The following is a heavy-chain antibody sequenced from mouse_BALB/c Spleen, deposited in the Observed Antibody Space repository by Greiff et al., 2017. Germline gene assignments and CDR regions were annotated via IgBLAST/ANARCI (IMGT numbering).Heavy chain of an antibody. CDR3: ARCYRYYYAMDY. D-gene: IGHD2-14*01. CDR1: GYTFTSYW. Sequence: QVQLKQPGAELVKPGASVKLSCKASGYTFTSYWMHWVKQRPGQGLEWIGEINPSNGRTNYNEKFKSKATLTVDTSSSTAYMQLSSLASEDSALYYCARCYRYYYAMDYWGQGTSVTVSS. J-gene: IGHJ4*01. CDR2: INPSNGRT. V-gene: IGHV1S81*02.